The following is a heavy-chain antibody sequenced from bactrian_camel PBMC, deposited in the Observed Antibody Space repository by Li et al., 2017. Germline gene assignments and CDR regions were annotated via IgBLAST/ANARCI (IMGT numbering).Heavy chain of an antibody. Sequence: QLVESGGGLVQPGWSLRLSCTASDFTFSSIAIAWVRQAPGKGLEWLSSMNSDGTTTNYVDSVKGRFTASRDNGKNTAYLQMNSLKPEDTAAYYCVTRSPIYEFAVGYWGQGTQVTVS. CDR1: DFTFSSIA. V-gene: IGHV3S35*01. J-gene: IGHJ6*01. CDR2: MNSDGTTT. CDR3: VTRSPIYEFAVGY.